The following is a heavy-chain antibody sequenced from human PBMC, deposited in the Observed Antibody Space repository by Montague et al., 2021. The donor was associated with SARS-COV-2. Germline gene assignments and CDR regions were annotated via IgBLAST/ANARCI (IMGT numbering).Heavy chain of an antibody. J-gene: IGHJ5*02. CDR1: GGSGNGAF. CDR3: AREDRWNWFDP. CDR2: VYYRGST. Sequence: SETLSLTCTGDGGSGNGAFWSWIGEHTAKGLEWIGYVYYRGSTNYNPSLETRVTISVDPSKNQFSSKLSSVTAADTAVYYCAREDRWNWFDPWGQGTLVIVSS. V-gene: IGHV4-59*02. D-gene: IGHD5-24*01.